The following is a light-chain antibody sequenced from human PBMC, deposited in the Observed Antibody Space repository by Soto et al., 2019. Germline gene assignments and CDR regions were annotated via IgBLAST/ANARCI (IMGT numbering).Light chain of an antibody. V-gene: IGKV3-20*01. CDR3: QQYGSSPRT. CDR2: DAS. J-gene: IGKJ1*01. Sequence: EIVLTQSPGTLSLSPGERATLSCRASQIVSSGYLAWYQQKPGQAPRLLIYDASSRATGIPDRFSGSGSGTDFTLTISRLGPEDFAVYYCQQYGSSPRTFGQGTKVEIK. CDR1: QIVSSGY.